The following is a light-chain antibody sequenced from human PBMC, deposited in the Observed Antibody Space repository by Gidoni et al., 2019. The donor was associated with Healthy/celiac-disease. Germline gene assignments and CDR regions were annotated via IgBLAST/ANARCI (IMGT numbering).Light chain of an antibody. CDR3: QVWDSSTVV. J-gene: IGLJ2*01. CDR1: NIGSNN. Sequence: SYELTQPLSVSVALGQTARITCGGNNIGSNNVHWYQQKPGQAPVMVIYSDSNRPSGIPERFSGSNAGNTATLTISRAQAGDEADYYCQVWDSSTVVFGGGTKLTVL. V-gene: IGLV3-9*01. CDR2: SDS.